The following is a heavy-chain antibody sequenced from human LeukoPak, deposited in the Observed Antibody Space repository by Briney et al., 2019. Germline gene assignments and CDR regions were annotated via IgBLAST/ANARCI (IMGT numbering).Heavy chain of an antibody. CDR3: ARGFTIFGVVNDAFDI. CDR2: INSDGSST. CDR1: EFTFSSYW. V-gene: IGHV3-74*01. J-gene: IGHJ3*02. Sequence: PGGSLRLSCAASEFTFSSYWMHWVRQAPGKGLVWVSRINSDGSSTSYADSVKGRFTISRDNAENTLYLQMKSLRAEDTAVYYCARGFTIFGVVNDAFDIWGQGTMVTVSS. D-gene: IGHD3-3*01.